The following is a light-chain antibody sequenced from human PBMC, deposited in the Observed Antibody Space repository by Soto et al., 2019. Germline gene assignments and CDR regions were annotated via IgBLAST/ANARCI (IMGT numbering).Light chain of an antibody. J-gene: IGKJ1*01. Sequence: DTQMTQSPSSLSASVGDRVTITCRASQNVRSYLNWYQQKPGKAPNLLIYETSTLQSGVPSRFSGDGYGTDFTLSISSLHPEDFATYYCQQTFSTPRTFGQGTRWIS. V-gene: IGKV1-39*01. CDR1: QNVRSY. CDR3: QQTFSTPRT. CDR2: ETS.